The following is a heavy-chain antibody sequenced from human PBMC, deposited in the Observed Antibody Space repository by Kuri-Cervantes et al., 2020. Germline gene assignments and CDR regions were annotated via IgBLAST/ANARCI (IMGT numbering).Heavy chain of an antibody. J-gene: IGHJ3*02. D-gene: IGHD3-22*01. CDR2: ISYDGSNK. CDR3: ARENDYYDSSGQPEGLWDAFDI. Sequence: GGSLRLSCAASGFTFSSYGMHWVRQAPGKGLEWVAVISYDGSNKYYADSVKGRFTISRDNSKNTLYLQMNSLRAEDTAVYYCARENDYYDSSGQPEGLWDAFDIWGQGTMVTVSS. CDR1: GFTFSSYG. V-gene: IGHV3-30*12.